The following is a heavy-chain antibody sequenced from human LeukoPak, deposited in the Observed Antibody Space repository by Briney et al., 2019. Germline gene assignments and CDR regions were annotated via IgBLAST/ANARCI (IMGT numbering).Heavy chain of an antibody. CDR2: VSSRTT. Sequence: SETLSLTCTVSGGSISGYNCDWVRQPAGKGLEWIGHVSSRTTSYNPSLKSRVTMSVDTANNHCSLRLSAVTAADTAVYCCAGHRHGYSGYDDSWGQGTLVTVSS. V-gene: IGHV4-4*07. D-gene: IGHD5-12*01. CDR1: GGSISGYN. CDR3: AGHRHGYSGYDDS. J-gene: IGHJ5*01.